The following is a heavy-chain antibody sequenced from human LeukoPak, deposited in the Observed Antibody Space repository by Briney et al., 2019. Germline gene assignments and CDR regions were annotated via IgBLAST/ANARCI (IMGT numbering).Heavy chain of an antibody. CDR3: ARYTTLSTNWFDP. CDR1: GGAISSDDYY. CDR2: SHYSRIT. J-gene: IGHJ5*02. V-gene: IGHV4-31*03. D-gene: IGHD2/OR15-2a*01. Sequence: SETLSLTCTVSGGAISSDDYYWTWIRQHPGKGLEWIGYSHYSRITDYNPSLQSRVTISVDTSQNHFSLHLTSVTAADAAVYYCARYTTLSTNWFDPWGQGTLVTVSS.